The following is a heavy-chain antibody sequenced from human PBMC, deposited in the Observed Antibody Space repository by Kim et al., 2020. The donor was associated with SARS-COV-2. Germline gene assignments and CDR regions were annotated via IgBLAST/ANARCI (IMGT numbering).Heavy chain of an antibody. V-gene: IGHV3-48*03. J-gene: IGHJ3*02. D-gene: IGHD1-26*01. CDR2: ISSSGSTI. Sequence: GGSLRLSCAASGFTFSSYEMNWVRQAPGKGLEWVSYISSSGSTIYYADSVKGRFTISRDNAKNSLYLQMNSLRAEDTAVYYCARLGLMWAFDIWGQGTMVTVSS. CDR3: ARLGLMWAFDI. CDR1: GFTFSSYE.